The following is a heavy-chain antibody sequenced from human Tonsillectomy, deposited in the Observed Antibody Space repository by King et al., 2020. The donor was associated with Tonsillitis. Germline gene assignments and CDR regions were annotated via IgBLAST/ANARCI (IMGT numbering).Heavy chain of an antibody. CDR1: GYTLTKIS. D-gene: IGHD6-13*01. CDR2: FDPELGDT. V-gene: IGHV1-24*01. Sequence: VQLVQSGAEVKKPGASVKVSCKVSGYTLTKISIHWVRQAPGKGLEWMGGFDPELGDTIYAQKFQGRVTMTEDTSTDTAYMDLSSLRSEDTAVYYCATLDMAPTGTGDFFDYWGQGTLVTVSS. J-gene: IGHJ4*02. CDR3: ATLDMAPTGTGDFFDY.